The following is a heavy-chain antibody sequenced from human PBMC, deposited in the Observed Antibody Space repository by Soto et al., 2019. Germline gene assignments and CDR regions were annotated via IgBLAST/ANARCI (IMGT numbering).Heavy chain of an antibody. CDR2: ISSSSSYI. CDR1: GFTFSSYS. J-gene: IGHJ4*02. Sequence: GGSLRLSCAASGFTFSSYSMNWVRQAPGKGLEWVSSISSSSSYIYYADSVKGRFTISRDNAKNSLYLQMNSLRAEDTAVYYCAKPRQAVAGSRDGYWGQGTLVTVS. D-gene: IGHD6-19*01. V-gene: IGHV3-21*01. CDR3: AKPRQAVAGSRDGY.